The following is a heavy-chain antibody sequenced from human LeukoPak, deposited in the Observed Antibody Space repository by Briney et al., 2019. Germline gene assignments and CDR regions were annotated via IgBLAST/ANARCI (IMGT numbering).Heavy chain of an antibody. CDR2: INHSGST. J-gene: IGHJ6*02. CDR1: GGSFSGYY. Sequence: SETLSLTCAVYGGSFSGYYWSWIRQPPGKGLEWIGEINHSGSTNYNPSLKSRVTISVDTSKNQFSLKLSSVTAADTAVYYCARWGYCSSTSCYYYYYGMDVWGQGTTVTVSS. CDR3: ARWGYCSSTSCYYYYYGMDV. V-gene: IGHV4-34*01. D-gene: IGHD2-2*01.